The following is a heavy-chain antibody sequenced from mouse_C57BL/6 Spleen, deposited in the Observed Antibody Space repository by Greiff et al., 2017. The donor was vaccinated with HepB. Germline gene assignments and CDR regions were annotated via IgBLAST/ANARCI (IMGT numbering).Heavy chain of an antibody. CDR1: GFTFSSYG. CDR2: ISSGGSYT. CDR3: ARHPSMNYFDY. J-gene: IGHJ2*01. V-gene: IGHV5-6*01. Sequence: EVMLVESGGDLVKPGGSLKLSCAASGFTFSSYGMSWVRQTPDKRLEWVATISSGGSYTYYPDSVKGRFTISRDNAKNTLYLQMSSLKSEDTAMYYCARHPSMNYFDYWGQCTTLTVSS.